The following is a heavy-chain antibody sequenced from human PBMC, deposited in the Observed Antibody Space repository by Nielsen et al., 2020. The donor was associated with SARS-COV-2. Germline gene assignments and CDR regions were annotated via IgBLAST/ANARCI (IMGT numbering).Heavy chain of an antibody. Sequence: GESLKISCQGSGYRFTTYWINWVRQMPGKGLEWMGRIDPSDSYINYSPSFQGHVTISADKSINTAYLQWSGLKASDTAMYYCASQVDSGETYFDYWGQGTLVTVSS. CDR3: ASQVDSGETYFDY. V-gene: IGHV5-10-1*01. J-gene: IGHJ4*02. D-gene: IGHD3-10*01. CDR2: IDPSDSYI. CDR1: GYRFTTYW.